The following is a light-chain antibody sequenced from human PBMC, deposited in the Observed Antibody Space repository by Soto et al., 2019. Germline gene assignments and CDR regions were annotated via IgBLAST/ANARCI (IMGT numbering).Light chain of an antibody. J-gene: IGKJ3*01. CDR1: QGIRND. Sequence: AIQMTQSPSSLSASVGDRVTITCRASQGIRNDLGWYQQKQGKAPKLLIYAASSLQSGVPSSFSGSGSGTDFTLSISSLQPEDFATYYCLQDYNYPLTFGPGTKVDIK. CDR2: AAS. CDR3: LQDYNYPLT. V-gene: IGKV1-6*01.